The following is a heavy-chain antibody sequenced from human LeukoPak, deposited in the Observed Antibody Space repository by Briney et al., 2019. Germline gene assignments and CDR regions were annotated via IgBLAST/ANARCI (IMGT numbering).Heavy chain of an antibody. CDR3: ARAQAAYYDYVWGSYRYPGPFDP. CDR2: MNPKSGNT. CDR1: GYTFTRYD. V-gene: IGHV1-8*01. Sequence: ASVKVTCKASGYTFTRYDINWVRQATGQGLDWMGWMNPKSGNTGYAQKFQGRVTMTRNTSISTAYMELSSLRSEDTAVYYCARAQAAYYDYVWGSYRYPGPFDPWGQGTLVTVSS. J-gene: IGHJ5*02. D-gene: IGHD3-16*02.